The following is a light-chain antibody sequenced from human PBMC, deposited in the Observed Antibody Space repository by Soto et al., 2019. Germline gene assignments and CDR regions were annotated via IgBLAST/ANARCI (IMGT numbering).Light chain of an antibody. Sequence: DIVLTQSPATLSLSPGEGATLSCRASQSVNTYLAWHQQRPGQAPRLLIYDTSTRAPGTPARFSGSGSGRDFTLTISSLEPEDFAIYYCQHRSSWPLTFGGGTKVEI. CDR3: QHRSSWPLT. J-gene: IGKJ4*01. CDR1: QSVNTY. CDR2: DTS. V-gene: IGKV3-11*02.